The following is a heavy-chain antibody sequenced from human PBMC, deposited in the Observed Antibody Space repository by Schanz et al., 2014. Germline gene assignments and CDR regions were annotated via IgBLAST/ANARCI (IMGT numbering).Heavy chain of an antibody. J-gene: IGHJ4*02. CDR2: IWNNGVTK. V-gene: IGHV3-33*03. Sequence: VLLVESGGGLVKPGGSLRLSCAASGFIFSSYAMHWVRQAPGKGLEWVAVIWNNGVTKYYADSVRGRFTISRDRFQNTLYLRMSSLRAEDTAVYYCAKQIHYDILTVTRNWGQGTLVTVSS. D-gene: IGHD3-9*01. CDR3: AKQIHYDILTVTRN. CDR1: GFIFSSYA.